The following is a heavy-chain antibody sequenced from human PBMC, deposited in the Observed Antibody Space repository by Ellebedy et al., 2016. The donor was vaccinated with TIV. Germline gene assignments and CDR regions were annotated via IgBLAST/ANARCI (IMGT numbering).Heavy chain of an antibody. V-gene: IGHV1-69*13. Sequence: AASVKVSCKASGGTFSSYAISWVRQAPGQGLEWMGGIIPIFGTANYAQKVQGRVTITADESTSTAYMELSSLRSEDTAVYYCARGIGYYVDYYYGMDVWGQGTTVTVSS. J-gene: IGHJ6*02. CDR1: GGTFSSYA. CDR3: ARGIGYYVDYYYGMDV. CDR2: IIPIFGTA. D-gene: IGHD3-22*01.